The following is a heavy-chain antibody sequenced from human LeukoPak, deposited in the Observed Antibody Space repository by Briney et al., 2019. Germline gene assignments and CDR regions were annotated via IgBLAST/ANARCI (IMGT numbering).Heavy chain of an antibody. CDR1: GFTFSDYY. Sequence: PGGSLRLSCAASGFTFSDYYMSWIRQAPGKGLEWVSSISSSSSYIYYADSVKGRFTISRDNAKNSLYLQMNSLRAEDTAVYYCARAEQWLVVVASDIWGQGTMVTVSS. V-gene: IGHV3-11*06. CDR2: ISSSSSYI. CDR3: ARAEQWLVVVASDI. D-gene: IGHD6-19*01. J-gene: IGHJ3*02.